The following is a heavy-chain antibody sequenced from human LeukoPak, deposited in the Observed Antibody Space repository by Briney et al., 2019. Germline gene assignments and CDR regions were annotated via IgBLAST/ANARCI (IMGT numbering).Heavy chain of an antibody. CDR3: ARDRPDIAAAGRFDP. Sequence: SETLSLTCTVSGGSISSYYWSWIRQPAGKGLEWIGRIYTSGSTNYNPSLKSRVTMSVDTSKNQFSLKLSSVTAADTAVYYCARDRPDIAAAGRFDPWGQGTLVTVSS. CDR2: IYTSGST. V-gene: IGHV4-4*07. J-gene: IGHJ5*02. CDR1: GGSISSYY. D-gene: IGHD6-13*01.